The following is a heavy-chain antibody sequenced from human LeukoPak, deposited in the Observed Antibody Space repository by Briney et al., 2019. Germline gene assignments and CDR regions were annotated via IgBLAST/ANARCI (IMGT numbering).Heavy chain of an antibody. CDR2: INGDGYSI. D-gene: IGHD6-19*01. Sequence: GGSLRLSCAASGFAFSGYWMHWVRQAPGKGLVWRSRINGDGYSISYADSVKGRFTISRDNAKKTLYLQMNSLRAEDTAMYYCARGEAVADNDHWGQGALVTVSS. CDR1: GFAFSGYW. CDR3: ARGEAVADNDH. J-gene: IGHJ4*02. V-gene: IGHV3-74*01.